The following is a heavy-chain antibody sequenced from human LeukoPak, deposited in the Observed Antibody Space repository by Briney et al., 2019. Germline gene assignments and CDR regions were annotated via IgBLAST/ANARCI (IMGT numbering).Heavy chain of an antibody. Sequence: ASVKVSCKASGGTFSSYAISWVRQAPGQGLEWMGGIIPIFGTANYAQKLQGRVTMTTDTSTSTAYMELRSLRSDDTAVYYCARSTPYYYDSSAYRGDYYYYYYMDVWGKGTTVTISS. J-gene: IGHJ6*03. V-gene: IGHV1-69*05. D-gene: IGHD3-22*01. CDR2: IIPIFGTA. CDR3: ARSTPYYYDSSAYRGDYYYYYYMDV. CDR1: GGTFSSYA.